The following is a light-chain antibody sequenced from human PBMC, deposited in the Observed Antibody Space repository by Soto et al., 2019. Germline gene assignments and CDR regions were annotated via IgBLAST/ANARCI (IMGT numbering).Light chain of an antibody. V-gene: IGKV3D-20*01. CDR1: QSVSSNS. Sequence: EIVLTQSPATLSLSPGETATLSCGASQSVSSNSLAWYQQKPGLAPRLLIYDASRRATGIPDRFSGSGSGTDFSLTISRLEPEDFVVYYCQQYGTSLRTFGQGTKVEVK. CDR2: DAS. CDR3: QQYGTSLRT. J-gene: IGKJ1*01.